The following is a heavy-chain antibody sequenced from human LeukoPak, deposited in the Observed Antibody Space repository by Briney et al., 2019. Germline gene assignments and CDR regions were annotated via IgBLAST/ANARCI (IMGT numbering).Heavy chain of an antibody. CDR2: INPSGGST. CDR3: ARVNGGGITIFGMVTHRHGMDV. V-gene: IGHV1-46*01. J-gene: IGHJ6*02. CDR1: GYTFTSYY. D-gene: IGHD3-3*01. Sequence: ASVKVSCKASGYTFTSYYMHWVRQAPGQGLEWMGIINPSGGSTSYAQKFQGRVTMTRDTSTSTVYMELSSLRSEDTAVYYCARVNGGGITIFGMVTHRHGMDVWGQGTTVTVSS.